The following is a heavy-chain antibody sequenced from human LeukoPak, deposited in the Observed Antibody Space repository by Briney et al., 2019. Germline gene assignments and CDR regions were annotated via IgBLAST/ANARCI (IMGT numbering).Heavy chain of an antibody. CDR2: ISSRGSTI. V-gene: IGHV3-11*01. CDR3: ARDRYGSGSYYNWYFDL. J-gene: IGHJ2*01. D-gene: IGHD3-10*01. Sequence: GGSLRLSCAASGFTFSDYYMSWLRQAPGKGLEWVSYISSRGSTIYQADSVKGRFTISRDNAKNSLYLRMNSLRAEDTAVYYCARDRYGSGSYYNWYFDLWGRGTLVTVSS. CDR1: GFTFSDYY.